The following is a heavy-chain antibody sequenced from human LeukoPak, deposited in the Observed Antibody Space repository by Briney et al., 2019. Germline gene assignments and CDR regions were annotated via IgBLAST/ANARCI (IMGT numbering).Heavy chain of an antibody. CDR2: IYSGGTT. CDR3: ARDIGARTGYYFDF. J-gene: IGHJ4*02. V-gene: IGHV3-53*01. Sequence: GGSLRLPCAASGFTVSNNYVSWVRQAPGEGLEWISVIYSGGTTYYADSVKGRFTISRDNSKNTLYLQMNSLRAEDTAVYYCARDIGARTGYYFDFWGQGTLVTVSS. D-gene: IGHD1-14*01. CDR1: GFTVSNNY.